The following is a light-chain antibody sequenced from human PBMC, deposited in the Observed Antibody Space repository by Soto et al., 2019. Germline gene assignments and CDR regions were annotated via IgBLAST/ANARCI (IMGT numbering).Light chain of an antibody. CDR1: QSVSSY. Sequence: EIVLTQSPGSLSLSPGERATLSCRASQSVSSYLAWYQQKPGQAPRLLIYGAASRATDFPDRFSGSESGTDFSLTISRLEPEDSAVYYCQQYSSPPRTFCQGTKVEIK. CDR2: GAA. CDR3: QQYSSPPRT. J-gene: IGKJ1*01. V-gene: IGKV3-20*01.